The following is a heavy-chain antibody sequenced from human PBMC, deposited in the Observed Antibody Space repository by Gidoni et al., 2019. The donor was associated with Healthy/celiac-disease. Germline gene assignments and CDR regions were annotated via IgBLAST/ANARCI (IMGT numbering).Heavy chain of an antibody. V-gene: IGHV3-30*18. D-gene: IGHD4-17*01. CDR2: ISYDGSNK. J-gene: IGHJ4*02. Sequence: QVQLVESGGGVVQPGRSRRLSCAASGFTFSSYGMHWVRQAPGKGLGWVAVISYDGSNKYYADSVKGRFTISRDNSKNTLYLQMNSLRAEDTAVYYCAKQRVTTHFDYWGQGTLVTVSS. CDR3: AKQRVTTHFDY. CDR1: GFTFSSYG.